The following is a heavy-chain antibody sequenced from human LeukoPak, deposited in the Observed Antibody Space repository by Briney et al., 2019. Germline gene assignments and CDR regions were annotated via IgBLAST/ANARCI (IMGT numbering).Heavy chain of an antibody. D-gene: IGHD3-22*01. CDR3: ARDRYYDSSGYYPFDY. J-gene: IGHJ4*02. V-gene: IGHV4-39*07. CDR2: IYYSGST. CDR1: GGSISSSSYY. Sequence: PSETLSLTCTVSGGSISSSSYYWGWIRQPPGKGLEWIGSIYYSGSTYYNPTLKSRVTISVDTSKNQFSLKLSSVTAAGTAVYYCARDRYYDSSGYYPFDYWGQGTLVTVSS.